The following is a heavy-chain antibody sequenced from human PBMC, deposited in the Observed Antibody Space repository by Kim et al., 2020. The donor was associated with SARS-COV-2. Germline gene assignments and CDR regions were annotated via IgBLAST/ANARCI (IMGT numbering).Heavy chain of an antibody. J-gene: IGHJ6*02. D-gene: IGHD3-9*01. Sequence: SETLSLTCTVSGGSISSSSYYWGWIRQPPGKGLEWIGSIYYSGSTYYNPSLKSRVTISVDTSKNQFSLKLSSVTAADTAVYYCARMAVLRYFDWLYYYYGMDVGGQGTTVTVSS. CDR1: GGSISSSSYY. CDR3: ARMAVLRYFDWLYYYYGMDV. V-gene: IGHV4-39*01. CDR2: IYYSGST.